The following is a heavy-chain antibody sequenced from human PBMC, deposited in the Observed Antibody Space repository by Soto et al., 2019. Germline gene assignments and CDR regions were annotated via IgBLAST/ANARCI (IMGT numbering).Heavy chain of an antibody. Sequence: QVQLVESGGGVVQPGRSLRLSCAASGFAFSSYGMHWVRQTPGKGLEWVALIWYDGSNKYYADSVKGRFTSSRDSSKNTLYLQMHSLRAEDTAVYFCARSPPGVAGRYYFDFWGQGTLVTVSS. V-gene: IGHV3-33*01. J-gene: IGHJ4*02. CDR1: GFAFSSYG. CDR2: IWYDGSNK. D-gene: IGHD6-6*01. CDR3: ARSPPGVAGRYYFDF.